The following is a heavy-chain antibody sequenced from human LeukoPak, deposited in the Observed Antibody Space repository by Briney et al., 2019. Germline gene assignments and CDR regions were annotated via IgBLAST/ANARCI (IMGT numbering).Heavy chain of an antibody. V-gene: IGHV3-21*01. Sequence: GGSLRLSCAASGFTFSSYSMNWVRQAPGKGLEWVSSISSSSSYIYYADSVKGRFTISRDNAKNSLYLQMNSLRAEDTAVYYCARGPGYYYGSGSPLNWFDPWGQGTLVTVSS. D-gene: IGHD3-10*01. CDR3: ARGPGYYYGSGSPLNWFDP. CDR1: GFTFSSYS. J-gene: IGHJ5*02. CDR2: ISSSSSYI.